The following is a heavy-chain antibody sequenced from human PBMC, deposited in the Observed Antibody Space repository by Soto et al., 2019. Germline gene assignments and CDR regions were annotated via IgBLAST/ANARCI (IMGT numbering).Heavy chain of an antibody. CDR2: IKSKTDGGTT. V-gene: IGHV3-15*07. Sequence: EVQLVESGGGLVKPGGSLRLSCAASGFTFSNAWMNWVRQAPGKGLEWVGRIKSKTDGGTTDYAAPVKGRFTISRDDSKTTLYLQMNSLTTEDTAVYSCTIVSHSISWSSFDYWGQGNLVTVSS. CDR3: TIVSHSISWSSFDY. D-gene: IGHD6-13*01. CDR1: GFTFSNAW. J-gene: IGHJ4*02.